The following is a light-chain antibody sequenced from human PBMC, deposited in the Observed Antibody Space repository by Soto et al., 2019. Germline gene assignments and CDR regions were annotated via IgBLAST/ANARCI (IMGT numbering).Light chain of an antibody. CDR2: DAS. V-gene: IGKV1-5*01. Sequence: DIQMTQSPSNMSASVGDRVVLTCRASQNINKWLAWYQQKPGKAPKFLIYDASTLETGVPSRFSGSGSGTEFTLTISSLQPDEFATYYCKQYNSYSWTVGQGTKVAIK. CDR3: KQYNSYSWT. CDR1: QNINKW. J-gene: IGKJ1*01.